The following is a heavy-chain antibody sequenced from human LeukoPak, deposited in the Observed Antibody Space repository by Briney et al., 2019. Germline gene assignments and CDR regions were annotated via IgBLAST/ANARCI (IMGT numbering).Heavy chain of an antibody. Sequence: SETLSLTCTVSGGSISSSSYYWGWIRQPPGKGLEWIGSIYYSGSTYYNPPLKSRVTISVDTSKNQFSLKLSSVTSADTAVYYCASLIGIGIHRSSGKYNWFDPWGQGTLVTVSS. D-gene: IGHD2/OR15-2a*01. CDR3: ASLIGIGIHRSSGKYNWFDP. J-gene: IGHJ5*02. CDR1: GGSISSSSYY. V-gene: IGHV4-39*07. CDR2: IYYSGST.